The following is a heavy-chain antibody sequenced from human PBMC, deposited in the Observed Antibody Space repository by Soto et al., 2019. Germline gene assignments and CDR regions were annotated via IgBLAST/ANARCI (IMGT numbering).Heavy chain of an antibody. V-gene: IGHV4-39*01. D-gene: IGHD6-13*01. CDR1: GGSIISSTSYY. CDR2: IYYDGTT. J-gene: IGHJ5*02. Sequence: PSETLSLTCTVSGGSIISSTSYYFVWFRHPPGKGLEWLGSIYYDGTTYYNPSLKSRVSISVDTSKNQFSLKLSSVTAADTAVYYCARVMSSSWYSGGSDNWFDPWGQGTLVTVSS. CDR3: ARVMSSSWYSGGSDNWFDP.